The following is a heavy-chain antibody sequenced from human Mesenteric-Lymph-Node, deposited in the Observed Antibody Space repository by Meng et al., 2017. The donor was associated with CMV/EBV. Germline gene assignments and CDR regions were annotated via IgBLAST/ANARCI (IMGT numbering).Heavy chain of an antibody. D-gene: IGHD5-12*01. CDR1: GFTFSDYY. CDR2: ITSSGSTI. V-gene: IGHV3-11*01. Sequence: SCADSGFTFSDYYMNWIRQAPGEGLEWVAYITSSGSTIYYADSVKGRFTISRDNAKSSLYLQMNSLRAEDTAVYYCARERGGGYDDYWGQGTLVTVSS. CDR3: ARERGGGYDDY. J-gene: IGHJ4*02.